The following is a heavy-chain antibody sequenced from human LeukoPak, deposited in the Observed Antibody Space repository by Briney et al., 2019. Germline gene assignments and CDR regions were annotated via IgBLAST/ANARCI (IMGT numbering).Heavy chain of an antibody. Sequence: ASVTVSFTASGYTFTDYYMHWVRQAPGQGLELMGWINPNSGGTNYAQKFQGRVTMTRDTSISTAYMELSRLRADDTAVYYCARNFYFDSSGYYHYWGQGTLVTVSS. CDR1: GYTFTDYY. J-gene: IGHJ4*02. CDR3: ARNFYFDSSGYYHY. V-gene: IGHV1-2*02. D-gene: IGHD3-22*01. CDR2: INPNSGGT.